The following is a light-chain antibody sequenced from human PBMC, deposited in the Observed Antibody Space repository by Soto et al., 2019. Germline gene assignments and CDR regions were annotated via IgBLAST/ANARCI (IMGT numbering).Light chain of an antibody. V-gene: IGKV3-11*01. J-gene: IGKJ5*01. Sequence: EVVLTQSPATLSLSPGERATLSCRASQNVGTFLSWHQLKPGQAPRLVIYDASNRASGIPDRLSGSWSGTDFTLTISRIEPADFAVFYCQQYGSSITFGQGTRLDIK. CDR2: DAS. CDR1: QNVGTF. CDR3: QQYGSSIT.